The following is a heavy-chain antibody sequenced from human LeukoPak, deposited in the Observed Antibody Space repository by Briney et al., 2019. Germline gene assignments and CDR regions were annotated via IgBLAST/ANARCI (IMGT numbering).Heavy chain of an antibody. CDR1: GFTFSIFE. Sequence: GGSLRLSCAASGFTFSIFEMDWVRQAPGKGLEWISYISRGGTTTHYADSVRGRFTISRDDATNPLYLQMNSLRAEDTAVYYCAKEVTPESSGFDAFDIWGQGTMVTISS. CDR3: AKEVTPESSGFDAFDI. V-gene: IGHV3-48*03. D-gene: IGHD3-22*01. J-gene: IGHJ3*02. CDR2: ISRGGTTT.